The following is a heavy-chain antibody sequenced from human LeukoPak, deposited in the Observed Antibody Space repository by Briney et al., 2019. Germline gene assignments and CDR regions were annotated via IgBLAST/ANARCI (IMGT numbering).Heavy chain of an antibody. D-gene: IGHD3-22*01. Sequence: ASVKVSCKASGGTFSSYAISWVRQAPGQGLEWMGIINPSGGTTSYAQKFQGRVTMTGDTSTSTVYMELSSLRSEDTAVYYCARLHYDSSGYPDYWGQGTLVTVSS. J-gene: IGHJ4*02. V-gene: IGHV1-46*01. CDR1: GGTFSSYA. CDR2: INPSGGTT. CDR3: ARLHYDSSGYPDY.